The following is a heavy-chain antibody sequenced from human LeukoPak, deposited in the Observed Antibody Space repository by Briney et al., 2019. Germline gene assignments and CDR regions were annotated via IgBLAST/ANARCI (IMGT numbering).Heavy chain of an antibody. Sequence: KSSETLSLTCTVSGGSVSSGSYYWSWIRQPPGKGLEWIGYIYYSGSINYNPSLKSRVTISVDTSKNQFSLKLSSVTAADTAVYYCARGLDYYDSSGYYYDYWGQGTLVTVSS. V-gene: IGHV4-61*01. J-gene: IGHJ4*02. CDR3: ARGLDYYDSSGYYYDY. CDR1: GGSVSSGSYY. D-gene: IGHD3-22*01. CDR2: IYYSGSI.